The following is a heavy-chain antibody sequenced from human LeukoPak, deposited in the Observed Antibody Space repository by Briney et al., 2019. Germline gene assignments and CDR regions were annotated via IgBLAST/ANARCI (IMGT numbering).Heavy chain of an antibody. V-gene: IGHV4-34*01. J-gene: IGHJ5*02. CDR1: GGSFSGYY. D-gene: IGHD6-6*01. CDR3: ARGFPTSSRWFDP. Sequence: SETLSLTCAVYGGSFSGYYWSWIRQPPGKGLEWIGEINHSGSAHYNPSLKSRVTISIDTSNKQFSLNLHSATAADTAVYYCARGFPTSSRWFDPWGQGTLVTVSS. CDR2: INHSGSA.